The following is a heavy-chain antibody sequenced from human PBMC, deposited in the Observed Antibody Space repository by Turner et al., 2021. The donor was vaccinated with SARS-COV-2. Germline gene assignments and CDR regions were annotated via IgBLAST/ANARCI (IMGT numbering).Heavy chain of an antibody. Sequence: QLQLQESGPGLVKPSAALSLTCPVTAGAISSSRYYWGWIRQRPGRGQEWIGSIYYSGSTYYKPSIKSRVTISVDTSKNQFSLKQSSATAADTAVYYCARDGGDPPRYFQHWGQGTLVTVSS. D-gene: IGHD2-21*02. CDR3: ARDGGDPPRYFQH. J-gene: IGHJ1*01. CDR1: AGAISSSRYY. CDR2: IYYSGST. V-gene: IGHV4-39*02.